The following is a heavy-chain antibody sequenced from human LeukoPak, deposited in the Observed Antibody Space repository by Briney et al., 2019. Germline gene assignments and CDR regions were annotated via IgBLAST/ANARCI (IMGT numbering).Heavy chain of an antibody. CDR1: GFTFDDYG. J-gene: IGHJ4*02. Sequence: PGGSLRLSCAASGFTFDDYGMSWVRQAPGKGLEWVSVLFTGGGRTLYADSVKGRFTISGDTSRTTLYLQMNGLRAEDTAVYYCAKECDYSPGHKFDLWGQGTLVTVSS. V-gene: IGHV3-23*01. D-gene: IGHD3-10*01. CDR2: LFTGGGRT. CDR3: AKECDYSPGHKFDL.